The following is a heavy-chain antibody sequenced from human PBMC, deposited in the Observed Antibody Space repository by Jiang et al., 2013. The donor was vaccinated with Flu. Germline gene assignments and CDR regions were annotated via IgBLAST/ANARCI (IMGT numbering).Heavy chain of an antibody. CDR2: VDPEDGET. V-gene: IGHV1-69-2*01. CDR1: GYTFTDYY. J-gene: IGHJ6*03. D-gene: IGHD2-2*01. Sequence: GAEVKKPGATVKISCKVSGYTFTDYYMHWVQQAPGKGLEWMGLVDPEDGETIYAEKFQGRVTITADTSTGTAYMELSSLRSEDTAVYYCATRESSTILSLPKYYYYMDVWGKGTTVTVSS. CDR3: ATRESSTILSLPKYYYYMDV.